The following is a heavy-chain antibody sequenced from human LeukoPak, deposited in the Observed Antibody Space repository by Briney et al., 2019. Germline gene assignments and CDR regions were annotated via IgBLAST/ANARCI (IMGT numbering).Heavy chain of an antibody. D-gene: IGHD5-24*01. J-gene: IGHJ4*02. V-gene: IGHV1-18*01. CDR2: ISVYRGNT. CDR1: GYTFSTYG. Sequence: ASVKVSCKASGYTFSTYGISWVRQAPGQGLEWMGWISVYRGNTNYAQNFQGRVAMTTDTSTSTAYMELGSLRSDDTAVYYCARDPDGAMDFDYWGQGTLVTVSS. CDR3: ARDPDGAMDFDY.